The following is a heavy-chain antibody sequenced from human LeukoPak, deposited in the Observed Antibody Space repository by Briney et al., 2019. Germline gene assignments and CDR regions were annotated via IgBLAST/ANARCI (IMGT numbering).Heavy chain of an antibody. J-gene: IGHJ6*03. Sequence: GGSLRLSCAASGFTFSSYAMSWVRQAPGKGLEWVSAISGSGGSTYYADSVKGRFTISRDNSKNTLYLQMNSLRAEDTAVYYCAKDPKPHVLVNYYMDVWGKGTTVTVSS. D-gene: IGHD3-3*02. CDR2: ISGSGGST. CDR3: AKDPKPHVLVNYYMDV. V-gene: IGHV3-23*01. CDR1: GFTFSSYA.